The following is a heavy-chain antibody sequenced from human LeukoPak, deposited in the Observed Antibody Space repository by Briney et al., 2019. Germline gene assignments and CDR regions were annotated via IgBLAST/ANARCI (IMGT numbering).Heavy chain of an antibody. V-gene: IGHV3-21*04. J-gene: IGHJ3*01. CDR1: GFTFSSHG. D-gene: IGHD5-24*01. CDR2: ISSSSSYI. CDR3: AMKAVPRPRLHDAFDF. Sequence: PGGSLRLSCAASGFTFSSHGMNWVRQAPGKGLEWVSSISSSSSYIYYADSVKGRFTISRDNSKNTLYLQMNSLRADDTAVYYCAMKAVPRPRLHDAFDFWGQGTVVSVSS.